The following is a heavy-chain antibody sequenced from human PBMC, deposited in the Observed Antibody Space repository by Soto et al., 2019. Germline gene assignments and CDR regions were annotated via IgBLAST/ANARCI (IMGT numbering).Heavy chain of an antibody. CDR3: ARDQEADYYDSSGLDY. CDR1: GYTVTSYA. D-gene: IGHD3-22*01. V-gene: IGHV1-3*01. Sequence: GDSVKASCRASGYTVTSYAMHWVRQAPEQRLEWMGWINAGNGNTKYSQKFQGRVTITRDTSASTAYMELSSLRSEDTAVYYCARDQEADYYDSSGLDYWGQGTLVTVS. CDR2: INAGNGNT. J-gene: IGHJ4*02.